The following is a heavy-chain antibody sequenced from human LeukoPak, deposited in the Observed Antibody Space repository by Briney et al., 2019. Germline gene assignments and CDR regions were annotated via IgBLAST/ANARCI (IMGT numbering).Heavy chain of an antibody. CDR1: GFTFSSYS. D-gene: IGHD5-18*01. CDR2: ISSSSSYI. V-gene: IGHV3-21*01. CDR3: ARDGNVDTAMVLFDY. Sequence: ETGGSLRLSCAASGFTFSSYSMNWVRQAPGKRLEWVSSISSSSSYIYYADSVKGRFTISRDNAKNSLYLQMNSLRAEDTAVYYCARDGNVDTAMVLFDYWGQGTLVTVSS. J-gene: IGHJ4*02.